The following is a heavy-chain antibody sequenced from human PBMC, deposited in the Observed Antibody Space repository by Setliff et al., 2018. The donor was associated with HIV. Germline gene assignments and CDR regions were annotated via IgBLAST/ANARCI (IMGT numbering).Heavy chain of an antibody. CDR3: ARDRGYSNGLDYYYGMDV. V-gene: IGHV1-2*04. D-gene: IGHD4-4*01. Sequence: VASVKVSCKASGYTFTDYFIHWVRQAPGQGLEWMGWINPNSGGTSYAQKFQDWVTMTRDTSISTAYMELSRLRSDDTAVYYCARDRGYSNGLDYYYGMDVWGQGTTVTVSS. J-gene: IGHJ6*02. CDR1: GYTFTDYF. CDR2: INPNSGGT.